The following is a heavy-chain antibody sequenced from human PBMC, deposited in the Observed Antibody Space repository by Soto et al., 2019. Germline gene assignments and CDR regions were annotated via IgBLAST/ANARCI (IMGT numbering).Heavy chain of an antibody. V-gene: IGHV3-23*01. D-gene: IGHD2-8*01. CDR3: AKDKVDHNGVWDPFDR. Sequence: EVQLLESGGGLVQPGGSLRLSCAASGFTFSDYAMNWVRQAPGTGLEWVSGLGGTNSDTHYAASVEGRFTVSRDNSKSTLFLHMNSLRAEDTAVYYCAKDKVDHNGVWDPFDRWGQGTMVTVSS. CDR2: LGGTNSDT. CDR1: GFTFSDYA. J-gene: IGHJ3*02.